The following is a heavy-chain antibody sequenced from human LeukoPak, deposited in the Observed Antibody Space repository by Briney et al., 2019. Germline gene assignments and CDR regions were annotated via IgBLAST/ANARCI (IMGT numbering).Heavy chain of an antibody. CDR1: GGSISSRNYY. D-gene: IGHD6-13*01. Sequence: SETLSLTCTVSGGSISSRNYYWGWIRQPPGKGLEWIGSIYYSGSTYYNPSLKSRVTISVDTSKNQFSLKLRSVTAADTAVYYCARDGVAPGTGYYGMDVWGQGTTVTVSS. J-gene: IGHJ6*02. V-gene: IGHV4-39*07. CDR3: ARDGVAPGTGYYGMDV. CDR2: IYYSGST.